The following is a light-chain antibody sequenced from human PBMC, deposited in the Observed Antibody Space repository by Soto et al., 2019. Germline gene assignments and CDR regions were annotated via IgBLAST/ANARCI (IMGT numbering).Light chain of an antibody. J-gene: IGLJ1*01. Sequence: QRVTISCTGSSSNIGAGYDVHWFQQFPGTAPRLLIHGNNNRPSGVPDRFSGSESGTSASLAIAGLQAGDEAIYYCQSFESDLSAFVFGTGTKVTVL. CDR2: GNN. CDR3: QSFESDLSAFV. CDR1: SSNIGAGYD. V-gene: IGLV1-40*01.